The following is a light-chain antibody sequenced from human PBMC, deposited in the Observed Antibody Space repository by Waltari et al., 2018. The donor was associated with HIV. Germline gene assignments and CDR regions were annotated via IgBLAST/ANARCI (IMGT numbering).Light chain of an antibody. Sequence: SPGERVTLSCRASQNVITNLAWYQQKPGQAPRLLIYGASTRATGVPPRFSGGGSGTEFTLTIGSLQSEDFAFYYCQQYNNWPRTFGQGAKVEVK. CDR2: GAS. V-gene: IGKV3-15*01. CDR1: QNVITN. J-gene: IGKJ1*01. CDR3: QQYNNWPRT.